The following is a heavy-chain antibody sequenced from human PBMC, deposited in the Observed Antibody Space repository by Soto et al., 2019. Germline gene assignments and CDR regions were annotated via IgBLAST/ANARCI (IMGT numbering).Heavy chain of an antibody. CDR2: FVPLFGTT. Sequence: QLVQSGSEVKKPGSSVKVSCQASGGTFSGYVVTWVRQAPGQGLEWMGEFVPLFGTTNYAQRLSGRITVTAEDSTRTAYMALRTLRAHDPAVYYCATRGSGVSSPPYFDSWGPGTLVTVSS. D-gene: IGHD6-25*01. V-gene: IGHV1-69*01. CDR3: ATRGSGVSSPPYFDS. CDR1: GGTFSGYV. J-gene: IGHJ4*01.